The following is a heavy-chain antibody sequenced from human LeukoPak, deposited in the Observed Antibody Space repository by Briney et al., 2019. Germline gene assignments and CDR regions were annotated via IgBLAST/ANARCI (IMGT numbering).Heavy chain of an antibody. V-gene: IGHV1-2*02. J-gene: IGHJ4*02. CDR2: INPNSGGT. CDR3: ARVGGYSSSWYHDY. CDR1: GYTFTGYY. Sequence: ASVKVSCKASGYTFTGYYMHWVRQAPGQGLEWMGWINPNSGGTNYAQKFQGRVTMTRDTSISTAYMELSRLRSDDTAVYYCARVGGYSSSWYHDYWGQGTLVTVSS. D-gene: IGHD6-13*01.